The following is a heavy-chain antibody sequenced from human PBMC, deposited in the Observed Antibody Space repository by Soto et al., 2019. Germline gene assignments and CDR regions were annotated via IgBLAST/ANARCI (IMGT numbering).Heavy chain of an antibody. CDR2: INPDSGSA. J-gene: IGHJ5*02. D-gene: IGHD3-22*01. CDR3: ARGITMTPETTAFDP. Sequence: ASVKVSCKASGYTFTSYYLHWVRQAPGQGLEWMGIINPDSGSATYAQKFQGRVTMTTDASTSTVHMELSSLRSEDTALYYCARGITMTPETTAFDPWGQGTLVTVSS. CDR1: GYTFTSYY. V-gene: IGHV1-46*01.